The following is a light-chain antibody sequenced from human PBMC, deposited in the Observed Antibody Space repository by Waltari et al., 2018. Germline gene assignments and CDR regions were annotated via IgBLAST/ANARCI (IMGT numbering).Light chain of an antibody. CDR2: KAS. CDR3: QQYSDYSIT. J-gene: IGKJ5*01. CDR1: PSISTW. V-gene: IGKV1-5*03. Sequence: DIQLTQSPSTLSASVGDSVPITCRTSPSISTWLAWYQQRPGKAPKVLIYKASNLESGVPSRFSGSGSGTECTLTISSLQPDDFATYYCQQYSDYSITFGQGTRLEIK.